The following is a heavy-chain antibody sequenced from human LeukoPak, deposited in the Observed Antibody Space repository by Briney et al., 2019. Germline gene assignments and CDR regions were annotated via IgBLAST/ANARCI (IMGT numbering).Heavy chain of an antibody. CDR1: GFTFRNYV. Sequence: GGSLRLSCAASGFTFRNYVIHWVRQAPGKGLEWVAVTSSDLNVKLYADSVKGRFTISRDNSRSTLYLQMNSLRPEDTAIYYCAREGYYGSGSPPSLYFDYWGQGTLVAVSS. J-gene: IGHJ4*02. CDR2: TSSDLNVK. V-gene: IGHV3-30-3*01. CDR3: AREGYYGSGSPPSLYFDY. D-gene: IGHD3-10*01.